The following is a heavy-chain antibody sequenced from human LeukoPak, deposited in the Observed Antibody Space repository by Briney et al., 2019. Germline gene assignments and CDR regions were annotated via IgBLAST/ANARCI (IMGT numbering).Heavy chain of an antibody. Sequence: ASVKVSCKASGYRFSSVGISWVRQAPGQGLEWIGWVSTYNSETNYAPKFQARVTMTKDTSTSTVFLEMWSLRADDTAVYYCVRDNWNEFDPWGQGTLVTVTS. CDR3: VRDNWNEFDP. J-gene: IGHJ5*02. D-gene: IGHD1-1*01. V-gene: IGHV1-18*01. CDR2: VSTYNSET. CDR1: GYRFSSVG.